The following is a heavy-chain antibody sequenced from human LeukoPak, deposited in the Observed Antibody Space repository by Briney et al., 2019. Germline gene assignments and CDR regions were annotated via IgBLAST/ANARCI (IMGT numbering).Heavy chain of an antibody. V-gene: IGHV5-51*01. D-gene: IGHD3-16*01. CDR1: GXNFTNYC. CDR2: IYPGDSDT. CDR3: ARYVAALDY. J-gene: IGHJ4*02. Sequence: GESLKISYKGSGXNFTNYCIGWVRQMPGKGLEWMGIIYPGDSDTRYSPSFQGQVTISADKSISTAYLQWSSLRASDTAMYYCARYVAALDYWGQGTLVTVSS.